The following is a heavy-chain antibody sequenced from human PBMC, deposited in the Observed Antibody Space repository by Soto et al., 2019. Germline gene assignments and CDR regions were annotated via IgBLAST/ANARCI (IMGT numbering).Heavy chain of an antibody. CDR3: ARDVKGGLLPHYGMDV. CDR2: ISSNEGST. D-gene: IGHD2-21*02. J-gene: IGHJ6*02. CDR1: GFTFSSYA. V-gene: IGHV3-64*02. Sequence: PGGSLRLSCAASGFTFSSYAMHWVRQAPGKGLEYVSAISSNEGSTYYADSVKGRFTISRDNSKNTLYLQMGSLRAEDMAVYYCARDVKGGLLPHYGMDVCGQGTTVTVS.